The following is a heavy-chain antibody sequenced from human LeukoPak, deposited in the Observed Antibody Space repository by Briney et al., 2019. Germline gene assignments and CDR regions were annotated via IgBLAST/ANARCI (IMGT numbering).Heavy chain of an antibody. Sequence: SETLSLTCTVSGGSISSSSYYWGWIRQPPGKGLEWIGSIYYSGSTYYNPSLKSRVTISVDTSKNQFSLKLSSVTAADTAVYYCARGGGSNWGQGTLVTVSS. V-gene: IGHV4-39*07. CDR3: ARGGGSN. D-gene: IGHD2-15*01. J-gene: IGHJ4*02. CDR1: GGSISSSSYY. CDR2: IYYSGST.